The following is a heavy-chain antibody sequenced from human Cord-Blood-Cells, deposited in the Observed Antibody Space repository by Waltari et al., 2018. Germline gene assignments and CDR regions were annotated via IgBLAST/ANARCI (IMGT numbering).Heavy chain of an antibody. D-gene: IGHD2-2*01. CDR1: GFTFSSYA. Sequence: QVQLVESGGGVVQPGRSLRLSCAASGFTFSSYAMHWVRQAPGKGLEWVAVISYYGSNKYYAESVKGRFTISRDNSKNTLYLQMNSLRAEDTAVYYCARGEYVVVPAAIDYWGQGTLVTVSS. V-gene: IGHV3-30-3*01. CDR3: ARGEYVVVPAAIDY. CDR2: ISYYGSNK. J-gene: IGHJ4*02.